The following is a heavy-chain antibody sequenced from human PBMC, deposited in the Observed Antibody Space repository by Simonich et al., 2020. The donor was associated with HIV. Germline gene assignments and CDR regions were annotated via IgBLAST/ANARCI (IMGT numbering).Heavy chain of an antibody. V-gene: IGHV1-24*01. Sequence: QVQLVQSGTEVKKPGASVKCSCKVSGYTLPELSMHWVRQAPGKGLEWMGGVDPEDYDTNHAQKFQGRVTMTEDTSTDTAYMELSSLRSEDTAVYYCATGPMSIVGAVDYWGQGTLVTVSS. CDR1: GYTLPELS. CDR2: VDPEDYDT. J-gene: IGHJ4*02. CDR3: ATGPMSIVGAVDY. D-gene: IGHD1-26*01.